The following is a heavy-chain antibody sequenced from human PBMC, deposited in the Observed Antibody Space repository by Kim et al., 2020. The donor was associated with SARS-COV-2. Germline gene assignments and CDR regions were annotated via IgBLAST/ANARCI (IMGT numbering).Heavy chain of an antibody. V-gene: IGHV4-31*03. J-gene: IGHJ4*02. CDR1: GGSISSGGYY. CDR3: ARAPSITIFGVVTHFDY. D-gene: IGHD3-3*01. Sequence: SETLSLTCTVSGGSISSGGYYWSWIRQHPGKGLEWIGYIYYSGSTYYNPSLKSRITISVDTSKNQFSLKLSSVTAADTAVYYCARAPSITIFGVVTHFDYGGQGTLITVSS. CDR2: IYYSGST.